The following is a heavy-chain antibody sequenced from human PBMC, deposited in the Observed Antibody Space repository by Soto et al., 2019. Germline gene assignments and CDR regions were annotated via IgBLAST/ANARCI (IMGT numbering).Heavy chain of an antibody. CDR3: AKASSISWGVFDY. V-gene: IGHV3-23*01. J-gene: IGHJ4*02. CDR1: GYSFGNYA. D-gene: IGHD3-10*01. CDR2: ISGGSANT. Sequence: EVQLLESGGGLVQPGGSLRLSCAASGYSFGNYAMTWVRQAPGKGLEWVSAISGGSANTFFADSVKGRFTISRDNSKSTLYLQMHSLRVEDTAIYYCAKASSISWGVFDYWGQGALITVSS.